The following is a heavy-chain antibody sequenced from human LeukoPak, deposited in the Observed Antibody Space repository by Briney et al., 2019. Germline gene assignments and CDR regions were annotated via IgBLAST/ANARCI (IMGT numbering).Heavy chain of an antibody. CDR3: ARVSLLVGATTGGFDY. D-gene: IGHD1-26*01. CDR1: GFPFSSYS. Sequence: PGGSLRLSCAASGFPFSSYSMNWVRQAPGKGLEWVSSISSSRTYIYYADSVKGRFTISRDSAKNSLYLQMNSLRAEDTAVYYCARVSLLVGATTGGFDYWGQGTLVTVSS. CDR2: ISSSRTYI. J-gene: IGHJ4*02. V-gene: IGHV3-21*01.